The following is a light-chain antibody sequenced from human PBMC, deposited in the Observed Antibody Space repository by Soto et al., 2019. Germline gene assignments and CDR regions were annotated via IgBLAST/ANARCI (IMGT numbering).Light chain of an antibody. CDR1: QTVIRY. CDR2: DAS. V-gene: IGKV3-11*01. CDR3: QQRMSWLWT. J-gene: IGKJ1*01. Sequence: EIVLTQSPATLSLSPGERATLSCRASQTVIRYLAWYQQNRGQAPRLLIFDASYRATGIPDRFSGSGSGTKFTLTISSLEPEDFAVYYCQQRMSWLWTFGQGTKVEI.